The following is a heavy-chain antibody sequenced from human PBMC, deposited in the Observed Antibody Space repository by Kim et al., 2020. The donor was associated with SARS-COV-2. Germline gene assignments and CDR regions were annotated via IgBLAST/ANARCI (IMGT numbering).Heavy chain of an antibody. Sequence: GGSLRLSCAASEFAVSDNYLSWVRQAPGRGLEWVSAVFLGGAIYYRDSVRGRFTISRDNSKNMLYLEMNSLRDEDTAVYYCAGGLLRDHLDYWGQGTRVTVSS. V-gene: IGHV3-66*02. D-gene: IGHD2-15*01. CDR1: EFAVSDNY. CDR3: AGGLLRDHLDY. CDR2: VFLGGAI. J-gene: IGHJ4*02.